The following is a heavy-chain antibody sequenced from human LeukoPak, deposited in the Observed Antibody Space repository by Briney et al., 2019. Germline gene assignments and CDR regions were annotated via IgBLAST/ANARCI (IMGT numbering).Heavy chain of an antibody. CDR3: AKLLGTVTTYDY. Sequence: GGSLRLSCTASGFTFSHYWMSWVRQAPGKGLEWVASIRPDGSKEYYMDSVKGRFTISRDNAKNSLYLQINSLRAEDTALYYCAKLLGTVTTYDYWGQGTLVTVSS. V-gene: IGHV3-7*01. D-gene: IGHD1-7*01. J-gene: IGHJ4*02. CDR1: GFTFSHYW. CDR2: IRPDGSKE.